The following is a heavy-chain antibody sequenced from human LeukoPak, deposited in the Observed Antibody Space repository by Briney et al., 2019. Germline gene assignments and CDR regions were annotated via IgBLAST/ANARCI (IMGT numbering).Heavy chain of an antibody. CDR1: GFTFDDYA. V-gene: IGHV3-9*01. CDR3: AKGGYQSFYYFDY. CDR2: ISWNSGSI. J-gene: IGHJ4*02. Sequence: PGGSLILSCAASGFTFDDYAMHWVRQAPGKGLEWVSGISWNSGSIGYADSVKGRFTISRDNAKNSLYLQMNSLRAEDTALYYCAKGGYQSFYYFDYWGQGTLVTVSS. D-gene: IGHD2-2*01.